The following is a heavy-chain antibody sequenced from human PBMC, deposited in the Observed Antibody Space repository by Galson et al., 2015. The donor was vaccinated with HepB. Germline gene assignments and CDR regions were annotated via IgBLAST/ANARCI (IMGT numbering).Heavy chain of an antibody. CDR3: AREPLYCSGGSCYYFGY. CDR2: IWYDGSNK. J-gene: IGHJ4*02. D-gene: IGHD2-15*01. Sequence: SLRLSCAASGFTFSSYGMHWVRQAPGKGLEWVAVIWYDGSNKYYADSVKGRFTISRDNSKNTLYLQMNSLRAEDTAVYYCAREPLYCSGGSCYYFGYWGQGTLVTVSS. V-gene: IGHV3-33*01. CDR1: GFTFSSYG.